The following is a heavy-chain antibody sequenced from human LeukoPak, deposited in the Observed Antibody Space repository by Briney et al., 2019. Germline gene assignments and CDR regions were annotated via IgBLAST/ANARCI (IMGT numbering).Heavy chain of an antibody. V-gene: IGHV1-69*05. D-gene: IGHD3-3*01. CDR1: GGTFSSYA. CDR3: ARCSDFWSGSAWFDP. J-gene: IGHJ5*02. Sequence: SVKVSCKASGGTFSSYAISWVRQAPGQGLEWMGGIIPIFGTANYAQKFQGRVTITTDESTSTAYMELSRLRSEDTAVYYCARCSDFWSGSAWFDPWGQGTLVTVSS. CDR2: IIPIFGTA.